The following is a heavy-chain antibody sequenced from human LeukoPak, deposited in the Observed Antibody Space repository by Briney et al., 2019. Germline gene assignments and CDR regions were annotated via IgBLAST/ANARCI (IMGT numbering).Heavy chain of an antibody. D-gene: IGHD3-10*01. J-gene: IGHJ6*03. CDR3: ARGAMVRGIITYYYYYYMDV. V-gene: IGHV4-34*01. CDR2: INHSGST. CDR1: GGSFSGYY. Sequence: SETLSLTCAVYGGSFSGYYWSWIRQPPGKGLEWIGEINHSGSTNYNPSLKSRVTISVDTFKNQFSLKLSSVTAADTAVCYCARGAMVRGIITYYYYYYMDVWGKGTTVTVSS.